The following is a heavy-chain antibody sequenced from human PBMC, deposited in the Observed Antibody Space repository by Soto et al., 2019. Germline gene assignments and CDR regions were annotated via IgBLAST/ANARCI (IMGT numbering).Heavy chain of an antibody. D-gene: IGHD3-22*01. CDR3: ATGGGYYYDRSGHSAWF. CDR1: GGIFNNYA. CDR2: IIPVFGTA. J-gene: IGHJ4*01. Sequence: QVQLVQSGAEVKKPGSSVKVSCKASGGIFNNYAISWLRQAPGQGLEWMGGIIPVFGTADYAQKFQGRVTIPADESTWTAYMELSSLRSEYTAVYYCATGGGYYYDRSGHSAWFWGQGTLVTVSS. V-gene: IGHV1-69*01.